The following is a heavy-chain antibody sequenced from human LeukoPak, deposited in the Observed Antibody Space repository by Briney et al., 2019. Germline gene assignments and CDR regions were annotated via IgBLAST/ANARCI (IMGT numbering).Heavy chain of an antibody. CDR3: ARGDPFFAY. CDR2: INHSGST. J-gene: IGHJ4*02. CDR1: GGSFSGYY. V-gene: IGHV4-34*01. Sequence: PSETLSLTCAVYGGSFSGYYWSWIRQPPGEGLEWIGEINHSGSTNYNPSLKSRVTISVDTSKNQFSLKLSSVTAADTAVYYCARGDPFFAYWGQGTLVTVSS.